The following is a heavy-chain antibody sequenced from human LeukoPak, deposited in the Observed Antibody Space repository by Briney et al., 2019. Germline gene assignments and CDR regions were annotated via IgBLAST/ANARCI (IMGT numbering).Heavy chain of an antibody. CDR2: IWYDGRNK. D-gene: IGHD6-13*01. J-gene: IGHJ4*02. V-gene: IGHV3-33*06. CDR1: GFTFSSYG. CDR3: AKDLGYAAGVDY. Sequence: GGSLRLPCAASGFTFSSYGMHWVRQAPGKGLEGVAVIWYDGRNKYYADSVKGRFTISRDNSKNTLYLQMNSLRAEDTAVYYCAKDLGYAAGVDYWGQGTLVTVSS.